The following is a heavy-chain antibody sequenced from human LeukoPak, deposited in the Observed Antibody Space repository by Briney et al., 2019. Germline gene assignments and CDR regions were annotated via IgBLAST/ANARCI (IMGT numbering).Heavy chain of an antibody. Sequence: GGSLRLSCAASGFTFSSYAMHWVRQAPGKGLEWVAVISYDGSNKYYADSVKGRFTISRDNAKNSLYLQMNSLRAEDTAVYYCARSLTHFYDILTGLDYWGQGTLVTVSS. J-gene: IGHJ4*02. CDR3: ARSLTHFYDILTGLDY. CDR2: ISYDGSNK. CDR1: GFTFSSYA. D-gene: IGHD3-9*01. V-gene: IGHV3-30-3*01.